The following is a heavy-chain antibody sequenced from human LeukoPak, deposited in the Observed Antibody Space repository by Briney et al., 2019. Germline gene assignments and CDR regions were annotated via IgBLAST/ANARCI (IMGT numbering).Heavy chain of an antibody. J-gene: IGHJ4*02. CDR3: ARVMDHGYSDY. CDR2: IFYSGST. V-gene: IGHV4-59*02. Sequence: AETLSLTCTVSGGSVSGYFWSWMRQPPGGGLEFIGYIFYSGSTKYNASLKSRVTISVDTSQNHFSLKLSSVTAADTAVYYCARVMDHGYSDYWGQGTLVTVSS. D-gene: IGHD3-22*01. CDR1: GGSVSGYF.